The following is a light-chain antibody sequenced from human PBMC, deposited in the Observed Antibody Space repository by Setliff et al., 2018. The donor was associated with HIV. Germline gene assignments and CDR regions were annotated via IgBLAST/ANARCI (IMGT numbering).Light chain of an antibody. CDR1: SSDVGGYNY. V-gene: IGLV2-11*01. CDR2: DVS. Sequence: SALTQPASVSGSPGQSITISCTGTSSDVGGYNYVSWYQQHPGKAPKLMIYDVSKRPSGVPDRFPGSKSGNTASLTISGLQAEDEADYYCCSYAGSYTYVFGTGTKVTVL. J-gene: IGLJ1*01. CDR3: CSYAGSYTYV.